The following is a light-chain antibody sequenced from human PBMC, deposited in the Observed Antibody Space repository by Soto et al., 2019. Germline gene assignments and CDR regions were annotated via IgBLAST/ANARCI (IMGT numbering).Light chain of an antibody. CDR2: GVT. J-gene: IGLJ1*01. CDR1: SSDVGGYNY. Sequence: QSALTQPASVSGSAGQSITLSCTGTSSDVGGYNYVSWYQQHPGIAPKLLIYGVTNRPSGVSTRFSGAKSGNTASLTISGLQAEDEADYHCSSYTSASTLLYLFGTGTKVTVL. V-gene: IGLV2-14*01. CDR3: SSYTSASTLLYL.